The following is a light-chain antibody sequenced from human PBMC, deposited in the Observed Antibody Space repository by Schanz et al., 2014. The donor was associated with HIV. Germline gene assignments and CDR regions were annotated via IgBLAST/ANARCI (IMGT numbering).Light chain of an antibody. V-gene: IGKV1-5*03. CDR1: QSIGDS. Sequence: IQMTQSPATLSASVGDRVTITCRASQSIGDSLAWLQQKPGRAPKVLIYKASTLESGVPSTFRGSGSGTDFTLSISSLQPDDFATYYCQQYNDGSYTFGQGTKLEIK. J-gene: IGKJ2*01. CDR2: KAS. CDR3: QQYNDGSYT.